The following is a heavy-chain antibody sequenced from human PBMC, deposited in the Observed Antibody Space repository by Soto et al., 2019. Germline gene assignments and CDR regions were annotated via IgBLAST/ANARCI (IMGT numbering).Heavy chain of an antibody. V-gene: IGHV4-34*01. CDR3: AGIPRQRYSHHYYYYGMDV. D-gene: IGHD1-1*01. CDR1: GGSFSGYY. CDR2: INHSGST. J-gene: IGHJ6*02. Sequence: SETLSLTXAVYGGSFSGYYWSWIRQPPGKGLEWIGEINHSGSTNYNPSLKSRVTISVDTSKNQFSLKLSSVTAADTAVYYCAGIPRQRYSHHYYYYGMDVWGQGTTVTVSS.